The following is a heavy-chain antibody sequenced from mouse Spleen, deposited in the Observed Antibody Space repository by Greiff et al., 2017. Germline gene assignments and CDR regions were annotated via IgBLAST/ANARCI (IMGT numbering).Heavy chain of an antibody. CDR3: ARYYSNWYYFDY. V-gene: IGHV3-6*01. CDR1: GYSITSGYY. J-gene: IGHJ2*01. D-gene: IGHD2-5*01. Sequence: EVQRVESGPGLVKPSQSLSLTCSVTGYSITSGYYWNWIRQFPGNKLEWMGYISYDGSNNYNPSLKNRISITRDTSKNQFFLKLNSVTTEDTATYYCARYYSNWYYFDYWGQGTTLTVSS. CDR2: ISYDGSN.